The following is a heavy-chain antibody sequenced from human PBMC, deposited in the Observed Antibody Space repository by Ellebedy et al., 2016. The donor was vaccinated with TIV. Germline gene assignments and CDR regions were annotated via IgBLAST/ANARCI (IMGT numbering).Heavy chain of an antibody. J-gene: IGHJ2*01. CDR2: VYYSGKT. CDR1: GASINSY. Sequence: MPGGSLRLSCTVSGASINSYWNWIRRPPGRGLEYIGYVYYSGKTNYSPSLKDRVTISLDTSKSQFSLNLNSVTAADTAVYYCARKSLSNWSFDLWGRGTLVTVSS. V-gene: IGHV4-59*01. CDR3: ARKSLSNWSFDL.